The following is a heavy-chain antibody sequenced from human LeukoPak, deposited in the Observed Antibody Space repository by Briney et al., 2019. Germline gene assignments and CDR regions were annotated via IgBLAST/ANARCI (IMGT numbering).Heavy chain of an antibody. CDR1: GFTVSSNS. CDR2: IYSDNT. CDR3: ARERRRPYYYYYYMDV. V-gene: IGHV3-53*01. J-gene: IGHJ6*03. Sequence: GESLRLSCTVSGFTVSSNSMSWVRQAPGKGLEWVSFIYSDNTHYSDSVKGRFTISRDNSKNTLYLQMNSLRAEDTAVYYCARERRRPYYYYYYMDVWGKGTTVTVSS.